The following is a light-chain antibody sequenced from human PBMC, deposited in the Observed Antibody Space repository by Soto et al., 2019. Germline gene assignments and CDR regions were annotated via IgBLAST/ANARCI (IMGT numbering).Light chain of an antibody. V-gene: IGKV1-5*03. J-gene: IGKJ2*01. CDR1: QSVSSW. Sequence: DIQMTQSPSTLSTSVGDRVTITCRASQSVSSWLAWYQQKPGKAPKLLIYKASSLETGVPSRFSGSGSGTEFSLTISSLQPDDFATYYCLQYNSFPYAFAHFTKLDI. CDR2: KAS. CDR3: LQYNSFPYA.